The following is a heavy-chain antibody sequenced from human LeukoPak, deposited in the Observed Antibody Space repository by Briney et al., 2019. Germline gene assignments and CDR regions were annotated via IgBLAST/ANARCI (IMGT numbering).Heavy chain of an antibody. D-gene: IGHD5-18*01. Sequence: GGSLRLSCSASGFTFSSYAMHWVRQAPGKGLEYVSAISSNGGSTYYADSVKGRFTISRDNSKNTLYLQMNSLRAEDTAVYYCAKISYEDYFDYWGQGTLVTVSS. CDR3: AKISYEDYFDY. CDR2: ISSNGGST. CDR1: GFTFSSYA. V-gene: IGHV3-64*04. J-gene: IGHJ4*02.